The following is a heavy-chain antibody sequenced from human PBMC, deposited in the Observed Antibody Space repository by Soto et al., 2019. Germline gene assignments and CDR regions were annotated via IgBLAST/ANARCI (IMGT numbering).Heavy chain of an antibody. Sequence: QVQLVESGGGVVQPGRSLRLSCAASGFTFSSYGMHWVRQAPSKGLEWVAVISYDGSNKYYADSVKGRFTISRDNSKNTLYLQMNSLRAEDTAVYYCAKDLNFDYWGQGTLVTVSS. CDR1: GFTFSSYG. CDR2: ISYDGSNK. J-gene: IGHJ4*02. CDR3: AKDLNFDY. V-gene: IGHV3-30*18.